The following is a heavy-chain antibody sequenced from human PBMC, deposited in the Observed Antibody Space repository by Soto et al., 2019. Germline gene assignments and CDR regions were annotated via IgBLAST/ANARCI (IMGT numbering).Heavy chain of an antibody. CDR3: ARGVATVTTYDY. D-gene: IGHD4-17*01. J-gene: IGHJ4*02. CDR1: GGSISRYY. CDR2: IYYSGST. V-gene: IGHV4-59*01. Sequence: SETLSLTCTVSGGSISRYYWSWIRQPPGKGLEWIGYIYYSGSTNYNPSLKSRVTISVDTSKNQFSLKLSSVTAADTAVYYCARGVATVTTYDYWGQGTLVTVSS.